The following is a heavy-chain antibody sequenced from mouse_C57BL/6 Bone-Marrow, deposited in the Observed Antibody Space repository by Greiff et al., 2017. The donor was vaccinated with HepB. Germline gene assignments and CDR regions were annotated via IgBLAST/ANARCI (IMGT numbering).Heavy chain of an antibody. V-gene: IGHV1-50*01. CDR1: GYTFTSYW. CDR2: IDPSDSYT. D-gene: IGHD1-1*01. J-gene: IGHJ1*03. CDR3: ARLGYGSSRWYFDV. Sequence: VQLQQSGAELVKPGASVKLSCKASGYTFTSYWMQWVKQRPGQGLEWIGEIDPSDSYTNYNQKFKGKATLTVDTSSSTAYMQLSSLTSEDSAVYYCARLGYGSSRWYFDVWGTGTTVTVSS.